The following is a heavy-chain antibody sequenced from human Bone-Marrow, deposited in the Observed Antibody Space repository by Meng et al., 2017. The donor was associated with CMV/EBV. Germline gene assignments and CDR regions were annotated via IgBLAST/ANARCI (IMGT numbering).Heavy chain of an antibody. J-gene: IGHJ4*03. D-gene: IGHD2-2*01. CDR2: ISYDGSKK. V-gene: IGHV3-30-3*01. Sequence: GGSLRLSCASSGFTFSSYAMHWVRQAPGKGLEWVAVISYDGSKKYYADSVKGRFTISRDNSKNPLYLQMNSQRAEDTAVYYCARHCSSTSCYDYWGLGTVVTVSS. CDR1: GFTFSSYA. CDR3: ARHCSSTSCYDY.